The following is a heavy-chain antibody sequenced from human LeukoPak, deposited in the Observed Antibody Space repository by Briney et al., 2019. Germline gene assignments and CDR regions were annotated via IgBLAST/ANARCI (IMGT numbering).Heavy chain of an antibody. Sequence: GGSLRLSCTASGFTFDIYAMHWVRQAPDKGLEWVAVIAYDGGNQHYADSVKGRFSISRDNSKNTMYLQMDSLRAEDTAMYYCARDSSGSSEWFFDPWGQGTLVTVSS. D-gene: IGHD3-22*01. CDR1: GFTFDIYA. CDR3: ARDSSGSSEWFFDP. V-gene: IGHV3-30-3*01. CDR2: IAYDGGNQ. J-gene: IGHJ5*02.